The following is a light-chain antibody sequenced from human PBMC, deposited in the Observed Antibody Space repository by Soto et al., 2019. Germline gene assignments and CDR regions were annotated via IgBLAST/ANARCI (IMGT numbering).Light chain of an antibody. CDR1: SSDVGAYNF. CDR2: NVY. J-gene: IGLJ2*01. V-gene: IGLV2-14*03. CDR3: NSYTNSSAVV. Sequence: QSVLAQPASVSGSPGQSITISCTGTSSDVGAYNFVSWHQQHPGKAPKLMIYNVYDRPSGISYRFSGSKSGNTASLTISGLQGEDEADYYCNSYTNSSAVVFGGGTKVTVL.